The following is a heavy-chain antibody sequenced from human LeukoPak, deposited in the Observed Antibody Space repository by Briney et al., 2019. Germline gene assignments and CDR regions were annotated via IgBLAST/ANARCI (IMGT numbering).Heavy chain of an antibody. CDR1: GYTFTSYY. J-gene: IGHJ5*02. Sequence: GASVKVSCKASGYTFTSYYMHWVRQAPGQGLEWMGIINPSGGSTSYAQKFQGRVTMTTDTSTSTAYMELRSLRSDDTAVYYCAREKSITIFGVVLTSFDPWGQGTLVTVSS. CDR3: AREKSITIFGVVLTSFDP. CDR2: INPSGGST. V-gene: IGHV1-46*01. D-gene: IGHD3-3*01.